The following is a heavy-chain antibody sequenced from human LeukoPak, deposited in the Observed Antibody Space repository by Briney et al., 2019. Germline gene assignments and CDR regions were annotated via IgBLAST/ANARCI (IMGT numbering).Heavy chain of an antibody. CDR3: ARDRTPNGYSSGWRI. CDR2: IYYSGST. CDR1: GGSISSYY. D-gene: IGHD6-19*01. J-gene: IGHJ3*02. V-gene: IGHV4-59*01. Sequence: SETLSLTCTVSGGSISSYYWSWIRQPPGKGLEWIGYIYYSGSTNCNPSLKSRVTISVDTSKNQFSLKLSSVTAADTAVYYCARDRTPNGYSSGWRIWGQGTMVTVSS.